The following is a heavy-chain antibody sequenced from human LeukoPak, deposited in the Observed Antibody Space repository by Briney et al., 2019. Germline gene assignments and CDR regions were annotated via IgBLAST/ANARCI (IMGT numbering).Heavy chain of an antibody. V-gene: IGHV4-38-2*02. D-gene: IGHD3-10*01. CDR2: IYHSGST. CDR3: ARGLPLYYYGSGSYLQEDWFDP. Sequence: SETLSLTCTVSGYSISSGYYWGWIRQPPGKGLEWIGSIYHSGSTYYNPSLKSRVTISVDTSKNQFSLKLSSVTAADTAVYYCARGLPLYYYGSGSYLQEDWFDPWGQGTLVTVSS. CDR1: GYSISSGYY. J-gene: IGHJ5*02.